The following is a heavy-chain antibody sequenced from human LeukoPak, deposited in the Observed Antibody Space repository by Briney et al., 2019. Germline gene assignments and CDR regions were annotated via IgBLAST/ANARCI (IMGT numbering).Heavy chain of an antibody. CDR3: AKGFLLASGNDY. J-gene: IGHJ4*02. Sequence: PGGSLRLSCAASVFTLSSYTMRWVRQARWKGLEWVLAISGSGGSTYYADSVKGLFTISRDNSKNTLYLQMNSLRAEDTAVYYCAKGFLLASGNDYWGQGTLVTVSS. CDR1: VFTLSSYT. D-gene: IGHD3-9*01. CDR2: ISGSGGST. V-gene: IGHV3-23*01.